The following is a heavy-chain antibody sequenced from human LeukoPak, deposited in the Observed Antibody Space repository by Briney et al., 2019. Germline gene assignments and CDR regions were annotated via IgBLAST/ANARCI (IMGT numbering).Heavy chain of an antibody. CDR2: ISYDGSNK. V-gene: IGHV3-30-3*01. D-gene: IGHD3-22*01. CDR1: GFTFSSYA. CDR3: ARDHPYYYDSSGYGILGY. J-gene: IGHJ4*02. Sequence: TGGSLRLSCAASGFTFSSYAMHWVRQAPGKGLEWVAVISYDGSNKYYADSVKGRFTISRDNSKNTLYLQMNSLRAEDTAVYYCARDHPYYYDSSGYGILGYWGQGTLVTVSS.